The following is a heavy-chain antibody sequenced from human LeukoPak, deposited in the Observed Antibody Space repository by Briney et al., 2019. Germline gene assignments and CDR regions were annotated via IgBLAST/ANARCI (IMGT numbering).Heavy chain of an antibody. CDR2: INPNSGGT. J-gene: IGHJ4*02. CDR1: GFTVTGYY. Sequence: ASVKVSCKASGFTVTGYYMHWVRQAPGQGLEWMGWINPNSGGTNYAQKFQGRVTMTKDTSISTAYMELSRLRSDDTAVYYCARDKGAVVVVPAAPHYWGQGTLVTVSS. D-gene: IGHD2-2*01. V-gene: IGHV1-2*02. CDR3: ARDKGAVVVVPAAPHY.